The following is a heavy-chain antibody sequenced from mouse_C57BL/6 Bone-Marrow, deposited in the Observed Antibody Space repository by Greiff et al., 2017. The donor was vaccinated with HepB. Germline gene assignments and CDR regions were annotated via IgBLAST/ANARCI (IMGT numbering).Heavy chain of an antibody. CDR2: INPSNGVT. CDR3: ASLEGYYFPWFAY. D-gene: IGHD2-3*01. CDR1: GYTFTSYW. Sequence: VQLQQPGTELVKPGASVKLSCKASGYTFTSYWMHWVKRRPGQGLEWIGNINPSNGVTNYNEKFISKATLTVDKYSSTADMQLSSLTSEDSVVYYCASLEGYYFPWFAYWGQGTLVTVSA. V-gene: IGHV1-53*01. J-gene: IGHJ3*01.